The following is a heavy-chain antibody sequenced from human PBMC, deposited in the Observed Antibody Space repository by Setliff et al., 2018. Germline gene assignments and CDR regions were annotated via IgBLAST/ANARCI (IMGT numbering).Heavy chain of an antibody. CDR3: ARLVRYCTRTSCQRTPGAEY. V-gene: IGHV1-18*01. J-gene: IGHJ4*02. CDR1: GYTFSHSG. Sequence: ASVKVSCKASGYTFSHSGISWVRQAPGHGLEWMGGIIPMFRTGKYAQRFQGRVTLTTDTSTSTAYMEVRSLTSDDTAVYYCARLVRYCTRTSCQRTPGAEYWGQGTLVTVSS. CDR2: IIPMFRTG. D-gene: IGHD2-2*01.